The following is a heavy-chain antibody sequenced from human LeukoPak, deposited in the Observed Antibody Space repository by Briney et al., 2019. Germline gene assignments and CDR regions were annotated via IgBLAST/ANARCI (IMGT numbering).Heavy chain of an antibody. CDR3: ARRTGYYDGFDY. Sequence: SENLSLTCTVSGGSISSYYWSWIRQPPGEGLEWIGYIYYSGSTNYNPSLKSRVTISVDTSKNQFSLKVSSVTAADTAVYYCARRTGYYDGFDYWGQGTLVTVSS. CDR2: IYYSGST. CDR1: GGSISSYY. D-gene: IGHD3/OR15-3a*01. V-gene: IGHV4-59*01. J-gene: IGHJ4*02.